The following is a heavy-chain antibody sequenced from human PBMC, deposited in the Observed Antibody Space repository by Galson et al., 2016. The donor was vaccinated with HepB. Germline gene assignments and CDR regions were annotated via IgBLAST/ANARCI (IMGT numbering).Heavy chain of an antibody. V-gene: IGHV4-61*02. CDR3: AKDRRGIAALDS. D-gene: IGHD6-6*01. J-gene: IGHJ4*02. CDR2: IYPSGST. Sequence: QVQLQESGPGLVKPSQTLSLTCTVSGGPIDSGSYYWSWIRRPAGKGLEWIGRIYPSGSTDYNPSLKSRVTISVDTAKNQFSLKLSSVTAADTAVYYCAKDRRGIAALDSWGQGTLVTVSS. CDR1: GGPIDSGSYY.